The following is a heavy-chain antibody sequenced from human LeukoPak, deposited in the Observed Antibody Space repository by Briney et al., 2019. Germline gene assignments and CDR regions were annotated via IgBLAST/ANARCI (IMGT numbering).Heavy chain of an antibody. J-gene: IGHJ4*02. CDR2: ISAYNGNT. V-gene: IGHV1-18*01. CDR3: ARNGWELAKFDY. D-gene: IGHD1-26*01. Sequence: ALVKVPCKASGGTFSSYAISWVRQAPGQGLEWMGWISAYNGNTNYAQKLQGRVTMTTDTSTSTAYMELRSLRSDDTAVYYCARNGWELAKFDYWGQGTLVTVSS. CDR1: GGTFSSYA.